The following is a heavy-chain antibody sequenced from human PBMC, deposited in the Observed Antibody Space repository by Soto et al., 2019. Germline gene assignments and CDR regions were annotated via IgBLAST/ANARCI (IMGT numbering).Heavy chain of an antibody. CDR1: GFTFGTYS. V-gene: IGHV3-48*02. CDR2: ISYDGDTI. J-gene: IGHJ6*02. CDR3: ARLYYDYV. Sequence: GGSLRLSCAGSGFTFGTYSMNWVRQAAGKGLEWIAYISYDGDTIQYADSVKGRFTISRDNAKNSLYLQMNSLRDEDTAVYYCARLYYDYVWGQGTTVTVSS. D-gene: IGHD3-3*01.